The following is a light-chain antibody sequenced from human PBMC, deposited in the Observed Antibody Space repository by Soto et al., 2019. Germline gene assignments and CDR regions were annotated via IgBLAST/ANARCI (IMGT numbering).Light chain of an antibody. CDR1: QSVSSN. CDR2: GAS. Sequence: EIVLTPSPVTLSLSPVEGATLSCRASQSVSSNLAWYQQKPGQAPRLLIYGASTRATGIPARFSGSGSGTEFTLTISSLQSEDFAVYYCQQYNNWLRTFGQGTKVDI. V-gene: IGKV3-15*01. J-gene: IGKJ1*01. CDR3: QQYNNWLRT.